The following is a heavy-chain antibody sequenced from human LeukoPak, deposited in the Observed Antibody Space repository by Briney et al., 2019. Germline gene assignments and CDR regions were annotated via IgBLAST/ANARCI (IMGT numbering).Heavy chain of an antibody. Sequence: PSETLSLTCTVSGGSISGYFWSWIRQPPGKGLEWIGYIYYKGSTDYNPSLKSQVSISIDTSKNQFSLRLTSVTAADTAVYYCARQTGSGLFILPGGQGTLVTVSS. V-gene: IGHV4-59*08. CDR1: GGSISGYF. D-gene: IGHD3/OR15-3a*01. J-gene: IGHJ4*02. CDR2: IYYKGST. CDR3: ARQTGSGLFILP.